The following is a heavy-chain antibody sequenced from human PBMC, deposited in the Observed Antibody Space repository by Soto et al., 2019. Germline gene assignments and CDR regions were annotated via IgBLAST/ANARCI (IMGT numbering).Heavy chain of an antibody. CDR2: INHSGST. V-gene: IGHV4-34*01. D-gene: IGHD6-13*01. CDR1: GGSFSDYY. Sequence: SETLSLTYAVYGGSFSDYYWSWIRQPPGKGLEWIGEINHSGSTNYNPSLKSRVTISVDTSKNQFSLKLSSVTAADTAVYYCARATGIAAAATGYWGQGTLVTVSS. CDR3: ARATGIAAAATGY. J-gene: IGHJ4*02.